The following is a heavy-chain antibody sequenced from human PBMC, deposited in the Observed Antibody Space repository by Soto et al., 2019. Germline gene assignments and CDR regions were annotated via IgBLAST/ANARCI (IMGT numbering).Heavy chain of an antibody. Sequence: PGGSLRLSCAASGFTFSSYDMHWVRQATGKGLEWVSAIGTAGDPYYPGSVKGRFTISRDNAKNSLYLQMTSLSAEDTAVYYCSTSGSGWYGVDFDVWGQGTKVTVSS. D-gene: IGHD6-19*01. J-gene: IGHJ3*01. CDR3: STSGSGWYGVDFDV. V-gene: IGHV3-13*05. CDR2: IGTAGDP. CDR1: GFTFSSYD.